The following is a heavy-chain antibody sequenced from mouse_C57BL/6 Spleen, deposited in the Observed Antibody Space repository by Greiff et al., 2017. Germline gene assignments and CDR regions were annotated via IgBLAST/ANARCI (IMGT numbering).Heavy chain of an antibody. D-gene: IGHD1-1*01. V-gene: IGHV1-69*01. CDR3: ARRHGSSYGDAMDY. Sequence: QVQLQQPGAELVMPGASVKLSCKASGYTFTSYWMHWVKQRPGQGLEWIGEIDPSDSYTNYNQKFKGKSTLTVDKSSSTAYMQLSSLTSEDSAVYYCARRHGSSYGDAMDYWGQGTSVTVSS. J-gene: IGHJ4*01. CDR1: GYTFTSYW. CDR2: IDPSDSYT.